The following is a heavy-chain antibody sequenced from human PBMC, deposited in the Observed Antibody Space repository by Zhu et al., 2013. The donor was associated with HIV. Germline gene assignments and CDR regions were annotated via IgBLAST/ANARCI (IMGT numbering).Heavy chain of an antibody. CDR2: IIPMFGIG. D-gene: IGHD2-21*02. CDR3: ARSGGNSEENDYFDY. CDR1: GGTFTDHA. V-gene: IGHV1-69*12. Sequence: HVQLVQSGAEVKKPGSSVRVSCRTSGGTFTDHAINWVRQAPGQGLEWMGWIIPMFGIGIYAQKFNGRVSITADESTNTVYMTLNSLRFEDTAVYYCARSGGNSEENDYFDYWGQGTRSSSPQ. J-gene: IGHJ4*02.